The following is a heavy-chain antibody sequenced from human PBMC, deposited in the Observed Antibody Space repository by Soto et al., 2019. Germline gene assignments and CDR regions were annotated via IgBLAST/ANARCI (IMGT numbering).Heavy chain of an antibody. CDR1: GFTFSNAW. Sequence: GGSLRLSCAASGFTFSNAWMSWVRQAPGKGLEWVGRIKSKTDGGTTDYAAPVKGRFTISRDDSKNTLYLQMNSLKTEDTAVYYCTTDREAAAGTEYFQHWGQGTLVTVSS. CDR3: TTDREAAAGTEYFQH. V-gene: IGHV3-15*01. CDR2: IKSKTDGGTT. J-gene: IGHJ1*01. D-gene: IGHD6-13*01.